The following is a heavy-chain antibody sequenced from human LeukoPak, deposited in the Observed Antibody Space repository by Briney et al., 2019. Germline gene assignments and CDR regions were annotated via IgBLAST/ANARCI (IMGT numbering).Heavy chain of an antibody. CDR1: GFTFSSYS. CDR3: ARVWSSGYTKYY. CDR2: ISSSSSTI. Sequence: PGGSLRLSCAASGFTFSSYSIGWVSPAPGKGLEWLSYISSSSSTIYYADSVKGRFTISRDNTKNSVYLQMNSLRAEDTAVYYCARVWSSGYTKYYWGQGTLVTVSS. D-gene: IGHD3-22*01. V-gene: IGHV3-48*04. J-gene: IGHJ4*02.